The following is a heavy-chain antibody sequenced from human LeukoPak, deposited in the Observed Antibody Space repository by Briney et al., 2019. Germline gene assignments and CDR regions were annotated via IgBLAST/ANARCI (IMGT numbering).Heavy chain of an antibody. V-gene: IGHV3-30*02. Sequence: GGSLRLSCAASGFTFSSFNMHWVRQAPGKGLEWVAFIRYDGSNNYYADSVKGRFTISRDNSKNTLYLQMSSLRAEDTAVYHCAKDQEGVAVVLLHDAFDIWGQGTMVTVSS. CDR2: IRYDGSNN. J-gene: IGHJ3*02. CDR3: AKDQEGVAVVLLHDAFDI. CDR1: GFTFSSFN. D-gene: IGHD2-2*01.